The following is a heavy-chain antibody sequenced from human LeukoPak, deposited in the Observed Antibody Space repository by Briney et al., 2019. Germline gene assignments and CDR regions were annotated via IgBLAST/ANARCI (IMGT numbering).Heavy chain of an antibody. J-gene: IGHJ6*02. CDR2: IYYSGST. CDR1: GGSVSSGSYY. CDR3: ARDQSKNRWDYYYYGMDV. D-gene: IGHD4-23*01. V-gene: IGHV4-61*01. Sequence: SETLSLTCTVSGGSVSSGSYYWSWIRQPPGTGLEWIGYIYYSGSTNYNPSLKSRVTISVDTSKNQFSLKLSSVTAADTAVYYCARDQSKNRWDYYYYGMDVWGQGTTVTVSS.